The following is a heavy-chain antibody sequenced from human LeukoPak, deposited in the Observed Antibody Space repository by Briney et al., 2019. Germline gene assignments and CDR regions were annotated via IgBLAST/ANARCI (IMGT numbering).Heavy chain of an antibody. Sequence: EASVKVSCKASGGTFSSYAISWVRQAPGQGLEWMGGIIPIFGTANYAQKFQGRVTITADESTSTAYMELSSLRSEDTAVYYCASDRGTNRSQAFDIWGQGTMVTVSS. CDR1: GGTFSSYA. D-gene: IGHD3-10*01. CDR3: ASDRGTNRSQAFDI. J-gene: IGHJ3*02. CDR2: IIPIFGTA. V-gene: IGHV1-69*01.